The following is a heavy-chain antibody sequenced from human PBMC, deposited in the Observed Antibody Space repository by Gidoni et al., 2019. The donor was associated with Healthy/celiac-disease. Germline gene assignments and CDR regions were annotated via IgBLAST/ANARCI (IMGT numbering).Heavy chain of an antibody. D-gene: IGHD5-12*01. V-gene: IGHV4-39*01. CDR3: ARGDIVATTYYFDY. J-gene: IGHJ4*02. CDR2: IYYSGRT. Sequence: QLQLQESGPGLVKPSETLSLTCTVSGGSISSSSYYWGWIRQPPGKGLEWIGSIYYSGRTYYNPSLKSRVTISVDTSKNQFSLKLSSVTAADTAVYYCARGDIVATTYYFDYWGQGTLVTVSS. CDR1: GGSISSSSYY.